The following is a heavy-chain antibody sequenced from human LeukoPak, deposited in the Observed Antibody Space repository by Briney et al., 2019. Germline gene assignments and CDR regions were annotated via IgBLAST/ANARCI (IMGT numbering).Heavy chain of an antibody. CDR2: IKTKTDGGTT. V-gene: IGHV3-15*05. CDR1: GLTFSNAG. CDR3: STLYCSSTSCN. Sequence: GGSLRLSCAASGLTFSNAGMSWVRQAPGKGLEWVGRIKTKTDGGTTDYAAPVKGRFIISRDDSKNTVYLQMNSLQTEDTAVYYCSTLYCSSTSCNWGQGTLVTVSS. D-gene: IGHD2-2*01. J-gene: IGHJ4*02.